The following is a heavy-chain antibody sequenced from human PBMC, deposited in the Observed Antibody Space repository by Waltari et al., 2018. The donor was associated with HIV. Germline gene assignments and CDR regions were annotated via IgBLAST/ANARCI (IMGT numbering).Heavy chain of an antibody. CDR1: GFPFADYA. V-gene: IGHV3-9*01. J-gene: IGHJ2*01. Sequence: EVQLVESGGGLVQPGRSLRLSCAASGFPFADYAMHWVRQAPGKGLEWVSGISWNSGSIGYADSVKGRFTISRDNAKNSLYLQMNSLRAEDTALYYCAKGQTLYWYFDLWGRGTLVTVSS. CDR2: ISWNSGSI. CDR3: AKGQTLYWYFDL.